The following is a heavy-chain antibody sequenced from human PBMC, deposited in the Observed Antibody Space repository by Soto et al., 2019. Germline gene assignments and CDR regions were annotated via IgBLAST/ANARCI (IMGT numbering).Heavy chain of an antibody. J-gene: IGHJ4*02. Sequence: RGSLRLSCAASGFTFSSYAMSWVRQAPGKELEWVSAISDSGGSTYYADSVKGRFTISRDNSKNTLYLQMNSLRAEDTAVYYCAKDGGIPDYYDSSGYPPYFDYWGQGTLVTVSS. V-gene: IGHV3-23*01. CDR1: GFTFSSYA. D-gene: IGHD3-22*01. CDR2: ISDSGGST. CDR3: AKDGGIPDYYDSSGYPPYFDY.